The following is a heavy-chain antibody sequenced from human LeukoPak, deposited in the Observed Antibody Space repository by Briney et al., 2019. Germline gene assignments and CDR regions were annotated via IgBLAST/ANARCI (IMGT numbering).Heavy chain of an antibody. CDR3: AKDSKGRSLNYYFDY. CDR1: GFTFSSYA. V-gene: IGHV3-23*01. Sequence: GGSLRLSCAASGFTFSSYAMSWVRQAPGKGLEWVSAISGSGGSTYYADSVKGRFTISRDNSKNTLYLQMNSLRAEDTAVYYCAKDSKGRSLNYYFDYWGQGTLVTVSS. J-gene: IGHJ4*02. D-gene: IGHD3-10*01. CDR2: ISGSGGST.